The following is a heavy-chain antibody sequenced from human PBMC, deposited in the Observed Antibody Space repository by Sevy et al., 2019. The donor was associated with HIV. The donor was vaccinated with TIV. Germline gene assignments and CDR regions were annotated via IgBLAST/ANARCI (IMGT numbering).Heavy chain of an antibody. D-gene: IGHD6-6*01. CDR2: LYYKGRT. V-gene: IGHV4-59*01. J-gene: IGHJ2*01. CDR1: DGSISSYY. CDR3: ARHSIAARSWYFDL. Sequence: SETLSLTCNVSDGSISSYYWSWIRQPPGKGLEWIGYLYYKGRTNYNPSLRNRVTISVDTSKNQCSLKLNSVTAVDTALYYCARHSIAARSWYFDLWGRGTLVTVSS.